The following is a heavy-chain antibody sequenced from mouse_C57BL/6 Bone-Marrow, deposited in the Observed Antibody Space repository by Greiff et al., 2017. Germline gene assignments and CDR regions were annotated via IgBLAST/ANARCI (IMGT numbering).Heavy chain of an antibody. J-gene: IGHJ3*01. CDR1: GYTFTNYW. V-gene: IGHV1-63*01. CDR3: ARGDYDGRSSWFAY. Sequence: VQLQQSGAELVRPGTSVKMSCKASGYTFTNYWIGWAKQRPGHGLEWIGDTYPGGGYTNYNEKFKGKATLTADKSSSTAYMQFSSLTSEDSAIYYCARGDYDGRSSWFAYWGQGTLVTVSA. D-gene: IGHD2-4*01. CDR2: TYPGGGYT.